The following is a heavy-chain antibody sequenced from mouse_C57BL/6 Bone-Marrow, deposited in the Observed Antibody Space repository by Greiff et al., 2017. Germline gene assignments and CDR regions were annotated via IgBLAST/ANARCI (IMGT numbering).Heavy chain of an antibody. V-gene: IGHV1-64*01. Sequence: QVQLKQPGAELVKPGASVKLSCKASGYTFTSYWMHWVKQRPGQGLEWIGMIHPNSGSTNYNEKFKSKATLTVDKSSSTAYMQLSSLTSEDSAVYYCEGTTVVADYWGQGTTLTVSS. D-gene: IGHD1-1*01. CDR3: EGTTVVADY. CDR2: IHPNSGST. CDR1: GYTFTSYW. J-gene: IGHJ2*01.